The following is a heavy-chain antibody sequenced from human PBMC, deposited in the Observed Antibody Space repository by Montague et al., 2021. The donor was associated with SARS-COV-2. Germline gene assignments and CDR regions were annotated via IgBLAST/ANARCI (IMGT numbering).Heavy chain of an antibody. CDR1: GGSFSGYY. CDR2: VNHSEST. J-gene: IGHJ6*03. Sequence: SETLSLTCAAPGGSFSGYYWSWVRQSPGKGLEWIGDVNHSESTNYNPSLKGRVTISADRSKNQFSLRLRSVTAADTAVYYCARGRGLYYASSGGLYYMDVWGEGTTVTVSS. D-gene: IGHD2-15*01. V-gene: IGHV4-34*01. CDR3: ARGRGLYYASSGGLYYMDV.